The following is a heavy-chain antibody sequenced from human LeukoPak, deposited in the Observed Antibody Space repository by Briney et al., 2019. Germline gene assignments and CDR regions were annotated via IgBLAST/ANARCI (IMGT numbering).Heavy chain of an antibody. Sequence: PGGSLRLSCAASGFIFSNYAMHWVRQAPGKGLEWVTFIRYDGSNKYYAESVKGRFTISRDNSKNTLYLQMNSLRAEDTAMYYCAKAIHSSSSGVVDYWGQGTLVTVSS. CDR1: GFIFSNYA. D-gene: IGHD6-6*01. J-gene: IGHJ4*02. V-gene: IGHV3-30*02. CDR3: AKAIHSSSSGVVDY. CDR2: IRYDGSNK.